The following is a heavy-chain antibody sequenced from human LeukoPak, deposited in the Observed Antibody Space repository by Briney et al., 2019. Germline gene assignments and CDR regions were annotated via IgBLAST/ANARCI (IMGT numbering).Heavy chain of an antibody. CDR2: ISPNSGGT. Sequence: ASVKVSCKASGYTFTGYYMHWVRQAPGQGLEWMGWISPNSGGTNYAQKFQGRVTMTRDTSISTAYMELSRLRSDDTAVYYCARDGTYCSGGSCYVGYYYYGMDVWGQGTTVTVSS. CDR1: GYTFTGYY. V-gene: IGHV1-2*02. J-gene: IGHJ6*02. D-gene: IGHD2-15*01. CDR3: ARDGTYCSGGSCYVGYYYYGMDV.